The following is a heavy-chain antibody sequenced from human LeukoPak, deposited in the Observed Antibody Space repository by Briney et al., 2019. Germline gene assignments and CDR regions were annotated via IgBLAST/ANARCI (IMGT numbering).Heavy chain of an antibody. CDR2: ISDSGGST. CDR1: GFTFSSFA. D-gene: IGHD6-13*01. CDR3: ARHSRGRWYVFDY. V-gene: IGHV3-23*01. Sequence: PGGSLRLSCAASGFTFSSFAMSWVRQAPGKGLEWVSAISDSGGSTYYPDSVRGRFTISRDNSNNTLYLQMNSLRAEDTAVYYCARHSRGRWYVFDYWGQGTLVTVSS. J-gene: IGHJ4*02.